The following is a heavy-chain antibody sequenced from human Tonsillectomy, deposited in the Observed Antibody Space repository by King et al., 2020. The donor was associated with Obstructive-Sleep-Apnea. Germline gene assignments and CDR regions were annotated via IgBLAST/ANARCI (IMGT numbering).Heavy chain of an antibody. CDR2: IYPGDSDT. V-gene: IGHV5-51*01. CDR3: ARMAAAGRSLDY. Sequence: VQLVESGAEVKKPGESLKISCKGYGYSFTSYWIGWVRQMPGKGLEWMGIIYPGDSDTKYSPSFQGQVTISAEKSISTAYVQGSSLKASDTAMFYCARMAAAGRSLDYWGQGTLVTVSS. J-gene: IGHJ4*02. D-gene: IGHD6-13*01. CDR1: GYSFTSYW.